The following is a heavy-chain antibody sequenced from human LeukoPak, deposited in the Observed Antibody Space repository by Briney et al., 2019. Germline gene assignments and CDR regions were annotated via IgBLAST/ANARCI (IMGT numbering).Heavy chain of an antibody. CDR3: AKDATFFDY. CDR1: GFTVRNNY. V-gene: IGHV3-53*01. Sequence: PGGSLRLSCAASGFTVRNNYMSWVRQAPGKGLEWVSLIYSGGSTYYADSVKGRFTISRDNSKNTLYLQMNSLRAEDTAVYYCAKDATFFDYWGQGTLVTVSS. J-gene: IGHJ4*02. CDR2: IYSGGST.